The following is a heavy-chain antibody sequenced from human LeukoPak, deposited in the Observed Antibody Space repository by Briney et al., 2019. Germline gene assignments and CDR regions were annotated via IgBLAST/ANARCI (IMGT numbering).Heavy chain of an antibody. J-gene: IGHJ6*03. CDR2: TYYRSKWYN. CDR1: GDSVSSNSAA. Sequence: SQTLSLTCAISGDSVSSNSAAWNWIRQSPSRGLEWLGRTYYRSKWYNDYAVSVKSRITINPDTSKNQFSLQLNSVTPEDTAVYYCARDPDRDGYNGYYYYYMDVWGKGTTVTVSS. D-gene: IGHD5-24*01. V-gene: IGHV6-1*01. CDR3: ARDPDRDGYNGYYYYYMDV.